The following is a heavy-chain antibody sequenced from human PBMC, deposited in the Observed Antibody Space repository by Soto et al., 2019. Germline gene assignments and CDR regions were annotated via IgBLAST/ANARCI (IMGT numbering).Heavy chain of an antibody. CDR2: IDWDDDK. CDR1: GFSLSTSGMC. J-gene: IGHJ2*01. Sequence: SGPAGEPTQTLTLTCTFSGFSLSTSGMCVSWIRQPPGKALEWLALIDWDDDKYYSTSLKTRLTISKDTSKNQVVLTMTNMDPVDTATYYCARIKTPGTVTTSHWYFDLWGRGTLVTVSS. V-gene: IGHV2-70*01. CDR3: ARIKTPGTVTTSHWYFDL. D-gene: IGHD4-17*01.